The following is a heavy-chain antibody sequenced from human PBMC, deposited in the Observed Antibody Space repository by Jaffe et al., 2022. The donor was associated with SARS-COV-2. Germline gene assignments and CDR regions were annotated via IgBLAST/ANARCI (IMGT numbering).Heavy chain of an antibody. CDR1: GFTFDDYA. J-gene: IGHJ4*02. D-gene: IGHD3-10*01. Sequence: EVQLVESGGGLVQPGRSLRLSCAASGFTFDDYAMHWVRQAPGKGLEWVSGISWNSGSIGYADSVKGRFTISRDNAKNSLYLQMNSLRAEDTALYYCAKDLDVYGSGSYLLADYWGQGTLVTVSS. CDR2: ISWNSGSI. V-gene: IGHV3-9*01. CDR3: AKDLDVYGSGSYLLADY.